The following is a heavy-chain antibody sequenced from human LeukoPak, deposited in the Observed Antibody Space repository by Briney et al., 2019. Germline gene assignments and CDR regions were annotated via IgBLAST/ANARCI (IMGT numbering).Heavy chain of an antibody. Sequence: GGSLRLSCAASGFTFSSYAMGWVRQAPGKGLEWVSAISGSGGSTYYADSVKGRFTISRDNSKNTLYLQMNSLRAEDTAVYYCAKASAVGGYFDWLLWGAFDYWGQGTLVTVSS. D-gene: IGHD3-9*01. CDR3: AKASAVGGYFDWLLWGAFDY. CDR2: ISGSGGST. CDR1: GFTFSSYA. J-gene: IGHJ4*02. V-gene: IGHV3-23*01.